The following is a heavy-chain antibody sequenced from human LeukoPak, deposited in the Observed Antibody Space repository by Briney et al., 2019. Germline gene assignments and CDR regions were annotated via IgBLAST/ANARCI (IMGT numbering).Heavy chain of an antibody. Sequence: KPGGSLRLSCAASEFTFSDYYMSWIRQAPGKGLEWVSYISYSGDTMSYADSVKGRFTVSRDNAKNSLYLQMNSLRAEDTAVYYCARLGIITAAGSNDYWGQGTLVTVSS. CDR1: EFTFSDYY. CDR2: ISYSGDTM. J-gene: IGHJ4*02. D-gene: IGHD6-13*01. V-gene: IGHV3-11*01. CDR3: ARLGIITAAGSNDY.